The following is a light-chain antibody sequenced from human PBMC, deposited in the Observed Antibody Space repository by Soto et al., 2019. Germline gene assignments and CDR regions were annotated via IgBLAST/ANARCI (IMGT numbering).Light chain of an antibody. J-gene: IGKJ1*01. CDR1: QSIISW. CDR2: ATS. Sequence: DIQMTQSPSTLSASVGDIGTINCRASQSIISWLAFYQQKPGKAPKLLIYATSSLQSGVPSSFSGSGSGTDFTLTISSLQPEDFATYYCQQTYNTPRTFGQGTKVDI. V-gene: IGKV1-39*01. CDR3: QQTYNTPRT.